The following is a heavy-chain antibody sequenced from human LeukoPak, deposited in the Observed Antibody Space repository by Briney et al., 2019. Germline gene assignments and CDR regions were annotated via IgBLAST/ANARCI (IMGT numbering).Heavy chain of an antibody. CDR3: ARGQKLAS. CDR2: IKQDGSEK. J-gene: IGHJ5*02. Sequence: QPGGSLRLSCAASGFTFSSHWMTWVRQAPGKGLEWVANIKQDGSEKYYVDSVKGRFTISRDNAKNSLYLQMNSLRADDTAVYYCARGQKLASWGQGTLVTVSS. V-gene: IGHV3-7*04. D-gene: IGHD6-13*01. CDR1: GFTFSSHW.